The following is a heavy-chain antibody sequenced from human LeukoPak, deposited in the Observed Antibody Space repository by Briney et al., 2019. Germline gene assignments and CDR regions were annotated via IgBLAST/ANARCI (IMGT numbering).Heavy chain of an antibody. Sequence: SETLSLTCTVSGGSISSYYWSWIRQPAGKGLEWIGRIYTSGSTNYNPSLKSRVTMSVDTSKNQFSLELSSVTAADTAVYYCARSSFKMRASWAFGIWGQGTMVTVSS. J-gene: IGHJ3*02. CDR2: IYTSGST. CDR3: ARSSFKMRASWAFGI. CDR1: GGSISSYY. D-gene: IGHD6-13*01. V-gene: IGHV4-4*07.